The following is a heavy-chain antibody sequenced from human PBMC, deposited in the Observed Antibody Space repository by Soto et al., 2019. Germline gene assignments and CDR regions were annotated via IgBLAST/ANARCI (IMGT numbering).Heavy chain of an antibody. CDR2: IYFSGST. V-gene: IGHV4-59*01. CDR1: GAPISQYY. Sequence: SETLSLTCTGSGAPISQYYWSWIRQPPGKGLEWIGYIYFSGSTNYNPSLKSRVTMSVELSKNQFSLRLSSMTAADTAVYYCARGEGYYYYGLDVWGQGTTVTVSS. CDR3: ARGEGYYYYGLDV. J-gene: IGHJ6*02.